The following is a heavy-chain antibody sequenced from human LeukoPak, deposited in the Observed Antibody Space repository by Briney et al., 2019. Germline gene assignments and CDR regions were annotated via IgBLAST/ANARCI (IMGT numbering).Heavy chain of an antibody. CDR1: GFTFSSYA. Sequence: PGGSPRLSCAASGFTFSSYAMSWVRQAPGKGLEWVSAISGSGGSTYYADSVKGRFTISRDNSKNTLYLQMNSLRAEDTAVYYCAKGSRSLEYYFDYWGQGTLVTVSS. CDR3: AKGSRSLEYYFDY. D-gene: IGHD3-3*01. CDR2: ISGSGGST. J-gene: IGHJ4*02. V-gene: IGHV3-23*01.